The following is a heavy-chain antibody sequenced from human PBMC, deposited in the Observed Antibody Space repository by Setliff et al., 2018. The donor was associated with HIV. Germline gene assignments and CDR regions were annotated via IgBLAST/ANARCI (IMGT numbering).Heavy chain of an antibody. V-gene: IGHV4-4*09. CDR2: IYNSAST. Sequence: PSETLSLTCTVSGDSISTDYWTWIRQPPGKGLEWIGYIYNSASTSYNPFLKSRVTISMDTSKNQFSLKLGSVTAADTAMYYCAREHCSGGSCNGFDIWGQGTMVTVSS. D-gene: IGHD2-15*01. CDR1: GDSISTDY. J-gene: IGHJ3*02. CDR3: AREHCSGGSCNGFDI.